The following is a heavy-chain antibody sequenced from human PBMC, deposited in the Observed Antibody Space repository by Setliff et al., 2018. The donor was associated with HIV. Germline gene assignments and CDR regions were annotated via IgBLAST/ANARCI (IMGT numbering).Heavy chain of an antibody. CDR1: GGSISSHY. CDR3: ARVPHRVVGTTTLLYHFDY. CDR2: IHHSGTT. D-gene: IGHD1-26*01. Sequence: SETLSLTCTVSGGSISSHYWSWIRQSPGKGLDWIGSIHHSGTTYYNPSLKSRVTISVDTTTNQVSLQVNSVTAVDTAVYYCARVPHRVVGTTTLLYHFDYWGLGTLVTVSS. V-gene: IGHV4-59*08. J-gene: IGHJ4*02.